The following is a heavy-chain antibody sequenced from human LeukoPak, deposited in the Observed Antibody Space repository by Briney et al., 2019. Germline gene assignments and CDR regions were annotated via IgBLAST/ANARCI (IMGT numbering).Heavy chain of an antibody. Sequence: SETLSLTCAVYGRSFSGYYWSWIRQRPGKGLEWIGEINHSGSTNYNPSLKSRVTISVDTSKNQFSLKLSSVTAADTAVYYCARGSSSSSRPYFQHWGQGTLVTVSS. CDR1: GRSFSGYY. V-gene: IGHV4-34*01. J-gene: IGHJ1*01. CDR3: ARGSSSSSRPYFQH. CDR2: INHSGST. D-gene: IGHD6-13*01.